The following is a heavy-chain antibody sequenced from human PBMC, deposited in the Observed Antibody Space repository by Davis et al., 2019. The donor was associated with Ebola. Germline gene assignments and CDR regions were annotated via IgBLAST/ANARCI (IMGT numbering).Heavy chain of an antibody. CDR1: GFTFSSYA. CDR2: ISGSGGST. D-gene: IGHD2-8*01. CDR3: AKDVLDGWSVFDY. V-gene: IGHV3-23*01. Sequence: GESLKISCAASGFTFSSYAMSWVRQAPGKGLEWVSAISGSGGSTYYADSVKGRFTISRDNSKNTLYLQMNSLRAEDTAVYYCAKDVLDGWSVFDYWGQGTLVTVSS. J-gene: IGHJ4*02.